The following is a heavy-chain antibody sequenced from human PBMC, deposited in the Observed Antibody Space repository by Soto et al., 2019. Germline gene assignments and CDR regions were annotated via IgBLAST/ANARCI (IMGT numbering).Heavy chain of an antibody. J-gene: IGHJ6*02. CDR1: GYTFTSYG. Sequence: GASVKVSCKASGYTFTSYGISWVRQAPEQGLEWMGWISAYNGNTNYAQKLQGRVTMTTDTSTSTAYMELRSLGSEDTTVYYCARYSSSPYYYGMDVWGQGTTVTVSS. CDR3: ARYSSSPYYYGMDV. CDR2: ISAYNGNT. D-gene: IGHD6-13*01. V-gene: IGHV1-18*01.